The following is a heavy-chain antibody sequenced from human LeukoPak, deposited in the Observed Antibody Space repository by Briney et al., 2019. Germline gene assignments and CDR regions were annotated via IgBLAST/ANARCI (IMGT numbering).Heavy chain of an antibody. CDR3: ATHFWSGYYRSDWFDP. D-gene: IGHD3-3*02. V-gene: IGHV1-24*01. J-gene: IGHJ5*02. CDR2: FDPEDGET. CDR1: GYTRTELS. Sequence: ASVKVSCKVSGYTRTELSMHWVRQAPGKGLEWMGGFDPEDGETIYAQKFQGRVTMTEDTSTDTAYMELSSLRSEDTAVYYCATHFWSGYYRSDWFDPWGQGTLVTVSS.